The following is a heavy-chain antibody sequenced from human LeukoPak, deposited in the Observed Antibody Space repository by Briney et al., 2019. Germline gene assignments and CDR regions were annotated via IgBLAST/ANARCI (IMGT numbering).Heavy chain of an antibody. CDR2: IYYSGST. V-gene: IGHV4-59*08. CDR3: ARGEYYDFWSGYLVPDV. D-gene: IGHD3-3*01. Sequence: PSETLSLTCTVSGGSTSSYYWSWIRQPPGKGLEWIGYIYYSGSTNYNPSLKSRVTISVDTSKNQFSLKLSSVTAADTAVYYCARGEYYDFWSGYLVPDVWGKGTTVTVSS. J-gene: IGHJ6*04. CDR1: GGSTSSYY.